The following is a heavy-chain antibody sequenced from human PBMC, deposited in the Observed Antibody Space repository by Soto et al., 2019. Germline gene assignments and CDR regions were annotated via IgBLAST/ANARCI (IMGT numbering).Heavy chain of an antibody. CDR1: GGSISSGGYS. CDR3: ARTEYYYDSSGYFDY. J-gene: IGHJ4*02. V-gene: IGHV4-30-2*01. D-gene: IGHD3-22*01. CDR2: IYHSGGT. Sequence: SSETLSLTCAVSGGSISSGGYSWSWIRQPPGKGLEWIGYIYHSGGTYYNPSLKSRVTISVDRSKNQFSLKLSSVTAADTAVYYCARTEYYYDSSGYFDYWGQGTLVTVSS.